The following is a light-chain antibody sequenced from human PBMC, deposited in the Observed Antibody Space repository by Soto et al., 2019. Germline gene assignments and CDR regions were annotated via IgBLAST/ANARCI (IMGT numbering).Light chain of an antibody. CDR3: QQSHNLPRVI. Sequence: DIQMTQSPSSLSASVGDRVTITCQASQDISSYLYWYQQKPGKAPKLMIYDASTFETGVPSNFSGSGPRTAFTIPISSLQPQYIAPYYCQQSHNLPRVIFGPGTKVEIK. CDR2: DAS. J-gene: IGKJ3*01. V-gene: IGKV1-33*01. CDR1: QDISSY.